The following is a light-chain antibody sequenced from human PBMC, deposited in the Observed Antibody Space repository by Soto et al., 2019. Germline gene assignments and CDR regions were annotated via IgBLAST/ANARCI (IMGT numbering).Light chain of an antibody. V-gene: IGKV3-15*01. CDR2: GAS. J-gene: IGKJ1*01. CDR3: QQYNNWPPT. CDR1: QSVSSN. Sequence: EIVMTQSPATLSVSPGERATLSCRASQSVSSNLAWYQQKPGQGPRLLIYGASTRATGIPARFSGSGSGTEFTLTISRLHSEDFAVYYCQQYNNWPPTFGQGTKVEI.